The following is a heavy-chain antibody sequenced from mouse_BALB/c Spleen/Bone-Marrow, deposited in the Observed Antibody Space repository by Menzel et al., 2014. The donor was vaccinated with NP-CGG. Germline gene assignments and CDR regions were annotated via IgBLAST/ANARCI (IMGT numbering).Heavy chain of an antibody. CDR3: ARKRDNLYYSDY. J-gene: IGHJ2*01. V-gene: IGHV1-19*01. Sequence: EVQLQQSGPELVKPGASVKMSCKASGYTFTDYHMDWVKQSHGESFEWIGRVNPYNGGTSYNQKFKGKATLTVDKSSSTAYMELNSLTSEDSAVYYCARKRDNLYYSDYWGQGTTLTVSS. CDR2: VNPYNGGT. CDR1: GYTFTDYH. D-gene: IGHD1-3*01.